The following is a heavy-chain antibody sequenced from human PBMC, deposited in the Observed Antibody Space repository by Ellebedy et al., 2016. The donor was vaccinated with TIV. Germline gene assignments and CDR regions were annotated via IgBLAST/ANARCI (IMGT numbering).Heavy chain of an antibody. D-gene: IGHD4/OR15-4a*01. V-gene: IGHV4-34*01. Sequence: ESLKISCAASGFSFSSYAMSWVRQAPGKGLEWIGEINHSGSTNYNPSLKSRVTISVDTSKNQFSLKLSSVTAADTAVYYCARGGVRWFDPWGQGTLVTVSS. CDR2: INHSGST. J-gene: IGHJ5*02. CDR3: ARGGVRWFDP. CDR1: GFSFSSYA.